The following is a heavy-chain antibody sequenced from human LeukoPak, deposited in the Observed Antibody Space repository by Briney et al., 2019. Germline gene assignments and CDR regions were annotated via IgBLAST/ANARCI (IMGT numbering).Heavy chain of an antibody. J-gene: IGHJ4*02. D-gene: IGHD1-26*01. Sequence: PGGSLRLSCAASGFTFSSYAMNGVRQAPGKGLEWVSAISRSGGNTYFADSVKGRFTISRDNSKNTLYLQMNSLRAEDTAIYYCAKARLVGANTFSRRGSDYWGQGTLVTVSS. CDR3: AKARLVGANTFSRRGSDY. V-gene: IGHV3-23*01. CDR2: ISRSGGNT. CDR1: GFTFSSYA.